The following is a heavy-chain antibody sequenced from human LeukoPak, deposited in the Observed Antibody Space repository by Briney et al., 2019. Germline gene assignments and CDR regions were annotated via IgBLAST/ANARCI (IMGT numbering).Heavy chain of an antibody. CDR2: IWYDGSNK. J-gene: IGHJ4*02. V-gene: IGHV3-33*01. Sequence: GGSLRLSCAASGFTFSSYGMHWVRQAPGKGLEWVAVIWYDGSNKYYADSVKGRFTISRDNSKNTLYLQMNSLRAEDTAVYYCARAESLSSGWYYFDYWGQGTLVTVSS. D-gene: IGHD6-19*01. CDR3: ARAESLSSGWYYFDY. CDR1: GFTFSSYG.